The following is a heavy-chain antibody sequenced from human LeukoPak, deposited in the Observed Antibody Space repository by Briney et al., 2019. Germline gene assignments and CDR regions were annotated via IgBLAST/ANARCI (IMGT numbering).Heavy chain of an antibody. CDR2: ISSNSRTI. CDR1: GFTFSSYS. V-gene: IGHV3-48*02. D-gene: IGHD1-26*01. J-gene: IGHJ4*02. CDR3: AITVGATEDC. Sequence: GGSLRLSCAASGFTFSSYSMNWVRQAPGTGLEWLSYISSNSRTISYADSVKGRFTISRDNAKNSLYLQMNSLRDEDTAVYYCAITVGATEDCWGQGTLVTVSS.